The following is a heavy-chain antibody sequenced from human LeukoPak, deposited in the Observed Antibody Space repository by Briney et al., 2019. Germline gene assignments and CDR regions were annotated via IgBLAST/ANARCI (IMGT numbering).Heavy chain of an antibody. V-gene: IGHV3-23*01. J-gene: IGHJ6*04. CDR3: ATPWTPPTGAFRWGRDGTDA. CDR2: ISKSGDHT. CDR1: GLTFNNYA. D-gene: IGHD3-16*01. Sequence: PGGSLRLSCAVSGLTFNNYAMRWVRQAPGKGLEWVSAISKSGDHTYYAACAKGRVTIHRDNSKIPQYLQMTSPRAQATAVYYCATPWTPPTGAFRWGRDGTDAWGEGAPVIVSP.